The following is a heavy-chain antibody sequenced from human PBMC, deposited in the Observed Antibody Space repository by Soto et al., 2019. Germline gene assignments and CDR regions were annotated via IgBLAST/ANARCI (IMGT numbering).Heavy chain of an antibody. J-gene: IGHJ6*02. D-gene: IGHD2-2*01. CDR1: GYSFTSYW. Sequence: PGESLKISCKGSGYSFTSYWIGWVRQMPGKGLEWMGIIYPGDSDTRYSPSFQGQVTISADKSISTAYLQWSSLKASDTAMYYCKVVPAAKNYYYGVDVWGQGTTVTVSS. CDR2: IYPGDSDT. V-gene: IGHV5-51*01. CDR3: KVVPAAKNYYYGVDV.